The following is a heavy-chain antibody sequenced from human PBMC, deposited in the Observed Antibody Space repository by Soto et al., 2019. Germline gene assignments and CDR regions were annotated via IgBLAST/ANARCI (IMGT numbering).Heavy chain of an antibody. CDR3: ARGQSPSRGSGSYYKGFGYYYYGMDV. Sequence: HPGGSLRLSCAASGFTFSSYDMHWVRQATGKGLEWVSAIGTAGDPYYPGSVKGRFTISRENAKNSLYLQMNSLRAGDTAVYYCARGQSPSRGSGSYYKGFGYYYYGMDVWGQGTTVTVSS. CDR2: IGTAGDP. D-gene: IGHD3-10*01. J-gene: IGHJ6*02. CDR1: GFTFSSYD. V-gene: IGHV3-13*05.